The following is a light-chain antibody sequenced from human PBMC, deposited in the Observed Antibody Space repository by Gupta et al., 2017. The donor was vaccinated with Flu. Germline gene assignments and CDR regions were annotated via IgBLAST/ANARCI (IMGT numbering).Light chain of an antibody. V-gene: IGLV2-14*04. CDR1: SSDVGGNKY. CDR2: DVS. Sequence: SITISCTGTSSDVGGNKYVSCYHQQPATPHHLMCKDVSQRPAVVSSRSAASNSDKTAFLTISLLQADDEAYYYCSSYKSRSTRVFGGGTKLTVL. CDR3: SSYKSRSTRV. J-gene: IGLJ2*01.